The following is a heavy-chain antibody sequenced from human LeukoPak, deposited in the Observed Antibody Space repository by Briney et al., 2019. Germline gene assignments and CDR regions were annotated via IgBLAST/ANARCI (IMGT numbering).Heavy chain of an antibody. Sequence: ASVKVSCKASGYTFTGYYMHWVRQAPGQGLEWMGWINPNSGGTKYAQKFQGRVTMTRDTSISTAYLELSGLKSDDTAVFYCARDLLIATSASTPYSFGMDVWGQGTTITVSS. CDR3: ARDLLIATSASTPYSFGMDV. CDR1: GYTFTGYY. CDR2: INPNSGGT. V-gene: IGHV1-2*02. J-gene: IGHJ6*02. D-gene: IGHD5-24*01.